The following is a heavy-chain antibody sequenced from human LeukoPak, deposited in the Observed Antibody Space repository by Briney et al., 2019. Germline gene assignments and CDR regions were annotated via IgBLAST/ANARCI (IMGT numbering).Heavy chain of an antibody. V-gene: IGHV3-23*01. Sequence: GGSLTLSCAASGFIFGSYAMSWVRQAPGKGLGWVSVISGGGGTTYYADSVKGRFTISRDNSKNTLYLQMNSLRAEDTAIYYCAKLNGGSCSSVYDYWGQGTLVTVSS. D-gene: IGHD2-15*01. CDR3: AKLNGGSCSSVYDY. J-gene: IGHJ4*02. CDR2: ISGGGGTT. CDR1: GFIFGSYA.